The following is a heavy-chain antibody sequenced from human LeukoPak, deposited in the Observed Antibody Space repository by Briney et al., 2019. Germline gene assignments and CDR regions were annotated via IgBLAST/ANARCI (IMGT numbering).Heavy chain of an antibody. Sequence: GGSLRHSCAASGFTFSSYGMHWVRQAPGKGLEWVAVIWYDGSNKYYADSVKGRFTISRDNSKNTLYLQMKSLRAEDTAVYYCARDKYRSSSYYFDYWGQGTLVTVSS. D-gene: IGHD6-6*01. CDR2: IWYDGSNK. V-gene: IGHV3-33*01. J-gene: IGHJ4*02. CDR1: GFTFSSYG. CDR3: ARDKYRSSSYYFDY.